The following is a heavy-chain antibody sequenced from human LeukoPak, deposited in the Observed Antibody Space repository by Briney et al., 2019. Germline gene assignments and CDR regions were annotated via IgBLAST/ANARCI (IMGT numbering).Heavy chain of an antibody. D-gene: IGHD1-26*01. CDR3: AKSISGSYPFDY. V-gene: IGHV3-13*04. Sequence: GGSLRLSCAASGFTFSSYGMHWVRQVTGTGLEWVSAIGTAGDTYYPGSVKGRFTISRENAKNSLYLQMNSLRAGDTAVYYCAKSISGSYPFDYWGQGTLVTVSS. J-gene: IGHJ4*02. CDR1: GFTFSSYG. CDR2: IGTAGDT.